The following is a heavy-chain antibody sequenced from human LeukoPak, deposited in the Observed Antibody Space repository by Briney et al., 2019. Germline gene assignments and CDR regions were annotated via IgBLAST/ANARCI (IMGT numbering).Heavy chain of an antibody. CDR1: GLTFSTYG. Sequence: GGSLRLSCAASGLTFSTYGMHWVRQAPGKGLEWVAFIRYDGSNKYYADSVKGRFTISRDNSKNTLYLQMNSLRAEDTAVYYCAKTRDTAMSHYYYYYMDVWGKGTTVTISS. CDR3: AKTRDTAMSHYYYYYMDV. V-gene: IGHV3-30*02. D-gene: IGHD5-18*01. CDR2: IRYDGSNK. J-gene: IGHJ6*03.